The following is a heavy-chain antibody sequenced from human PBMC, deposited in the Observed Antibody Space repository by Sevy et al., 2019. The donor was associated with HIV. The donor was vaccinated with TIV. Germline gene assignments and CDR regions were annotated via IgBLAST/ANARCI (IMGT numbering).Heavy chain of an antibody. CDR2: ISAYNGNT. Sequence: ASVKVSCKASGYVFSNYAMTWVRQAPGQGLEWMGRISAYNGNTKYSQKFQGRVTLTTDTSTNTAYMDLRSLGSDDTAGYYCARDYGGNPHYYYYGVDVWGQGTTVTVSS. V-gene: IGHV1-18*01. D-gene: IGHD4-17*01. J-gene: IGHJ6*02. CDR1: GYVFSNYA. CDR3: ARDYGGNPHYYYYGVDV.